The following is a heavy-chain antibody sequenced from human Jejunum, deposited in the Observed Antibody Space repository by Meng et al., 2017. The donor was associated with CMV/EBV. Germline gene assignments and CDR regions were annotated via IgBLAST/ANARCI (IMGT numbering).Heavy chain of an antibody. Sequence: KSSGYTFFDYYIHWVRQAPGQGLEWMGWIDSNSGETNSAQKFSGRVTLTRDTSITTAYMEVISLRSDDTAVYYCAREQTVSGSRGLDYWGQGTLVTVSS. CDR1: GYTFFDYY. V-gene: IGHV1-2*02. CDR2: IDSNSGET. D-gene: IGHD6-19*01. CDR3: AREQTVSGSRGLDY. J-gene: IGHJ4*02.